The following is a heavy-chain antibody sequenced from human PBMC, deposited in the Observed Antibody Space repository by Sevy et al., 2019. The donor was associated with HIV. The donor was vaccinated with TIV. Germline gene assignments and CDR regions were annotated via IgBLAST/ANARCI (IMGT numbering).Heavy chain of an antibody. D-gene: IGHD2-2*02. CDR1: GFTFSSYA. J-gene: IGHJ6*02. V-gene: IGHV3-30*04. CDR3: ARGARIVVVPAAINHYYGMDV. CDR2: ISYDGSNK. Sequence: GGSLRLSCAASGFTFSSYAMHWVRQAPGKGLEWVAVISYDGSNKYYADSVKGRFTISRDNSKNTLYLQMNSLRAEDTAVYYCARGARIVVVPAAINHYYGMDVWGQGTTVTVSS.